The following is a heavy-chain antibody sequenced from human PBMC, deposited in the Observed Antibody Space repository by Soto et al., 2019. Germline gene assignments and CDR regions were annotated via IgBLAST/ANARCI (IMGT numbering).Heavy chain of an antibody. D-gene: IGHD6-6*01. V-gene: IGHV3-30*03. CDR1: GFTFSSYA. CDR2: ISIRGGDE. Sequence: QVQLVESGGGVVQPGTSLRLSCAASGFTFSSYAMHWARQAPGKGLEWVTVISIRGGDEYYAESVRGRFTISRDDSKNTLYLQMDSLRVEDTXXXXXXXXTIVARQHLDYWGQGTLVXVSS. CDR3: XXXTIVARQHLDY. J-gene: IGHJ4*02.